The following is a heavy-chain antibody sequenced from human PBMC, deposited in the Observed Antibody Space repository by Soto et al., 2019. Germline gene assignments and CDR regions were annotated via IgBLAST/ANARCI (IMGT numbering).Heavy chain of an antibody. CDR1: CFTFVSYA. V-gene: IGHV3-21*01. Sequence: PGGSLRLSCASSCFTFVSYAMNWVRQAPGKGLEWVSSISSSSSHIYYADSVKGRFTISRDYAKNSLYLQMNSLRAEDTAVYYCARDFADSYSSSYYYYGMDVWGQGTTVTVSS. J-gene: IGHJ6*02. D-gene: IGHD2-15*01. CDR3: ARDFADSYSSSYYYYGMDV. CDR2: ISSSSSHI.